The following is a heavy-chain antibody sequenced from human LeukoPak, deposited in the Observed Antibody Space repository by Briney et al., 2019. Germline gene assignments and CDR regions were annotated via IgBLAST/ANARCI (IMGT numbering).Heavy chain of an antibody. CDR2: INPKNGGT. CDR1: SYTFTGYY. CDR3: ARAVAAAGTGAEYFQH. J-gene: IGHJ1*01. Sequence: ASVKVSCKSSSYTFTGYYIHWVRQAPGQGLEWMGLINPKNGGTNYAQKFQGRVTMTRDTSINTAYMELSRLRSDDTAVYYCARAVAAAGTGAEYFQHWRQGTMVTVSS. V-gene: IGHV1-2*02. D-gene: IGHD6-13*01.